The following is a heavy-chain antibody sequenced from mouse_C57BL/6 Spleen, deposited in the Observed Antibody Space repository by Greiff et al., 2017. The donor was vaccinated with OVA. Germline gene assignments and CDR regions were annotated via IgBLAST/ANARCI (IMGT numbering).Heavy chain of an antibody. V-gene: IGHV10-1*01. Sequence: EVQVVESGGGLVQPKGSLKLSCAASGFSFNTYAMNWVRQAPGKGLEWVARIRSKSNNYATYYADSVKDRFTISRDDSESMLYLQMNNLKTEDTAMYYCVRPPGTEGAWFAYWGQGTLVTVSA. J-gene: IGHJ3*01. CDR2: IRSKSNNYAT. CDR3: VRPPGTEGAWFAY. D-gene: IGHD4-1*01. CDR1: GFSFNTYA.